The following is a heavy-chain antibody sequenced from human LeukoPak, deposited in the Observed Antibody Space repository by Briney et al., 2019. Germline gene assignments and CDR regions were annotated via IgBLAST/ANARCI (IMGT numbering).Heavy chain of an antibody. D-gene: IGHD1-26*01. CDR2: ISWDGGST. CDR3: AKDIGVGGSYDY. CDR1: GFTFDRFT. V-gene: IGHV3-43*01. Sequence: GGSLRLSCAASGFTFDRFTIHWVRQAPGKGLEWVSLISWDGGSTYYADSVKGRFTISRDNSKNSLYLQMNSLRTEDTALYYCAKDIGVGGSYDYWGQGTLVTVSS. J-gene: IGHJ4*02.